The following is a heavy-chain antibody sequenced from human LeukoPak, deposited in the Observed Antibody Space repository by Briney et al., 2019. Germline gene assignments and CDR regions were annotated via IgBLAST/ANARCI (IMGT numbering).Heavy chain of an antibody. Sequence: GGSLRLSCAASGFTFSNAWMSWVRQAPGKGLEWVGRIKSKTDGGTTDYAEPVKGRFTISRDDSKSTLYLQMNSLKTEDTAVYYCTTGEITMIVLGAFDIWGEGTMVTVSS. CDR3: TTGEITMIVLGAFDI. CDR1: GFTFSNAW. CDR2: IKSKTDGGTT. V-gene: IGHV3-15*01. D-gene: IGHD3-22*01. J-gene: IGHJ3*02.